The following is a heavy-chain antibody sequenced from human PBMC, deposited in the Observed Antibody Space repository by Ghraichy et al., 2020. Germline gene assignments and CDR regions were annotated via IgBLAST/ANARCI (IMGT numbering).Heavy chain of an antibody. D-gene: IGHD6-13*01. CDR3: ARRAIGGIAAAGTIRAPWFDP. CDR1: GGSISSSSYY. Sequence: SETLSLTCNVSGGSISSSSYYWGWIRQPPGKGLEWIGSIYYSGSTYYNTSLKSRVTISVDTSKNQFSLKLSSVTAADTAVYYCARRAIGGIAAAGTIRAPWFDPWGQGTLVTVSS. CDR2: IYYSGST. J-gene: IGHJ5*02. V-gene: IGHV4-39*01.